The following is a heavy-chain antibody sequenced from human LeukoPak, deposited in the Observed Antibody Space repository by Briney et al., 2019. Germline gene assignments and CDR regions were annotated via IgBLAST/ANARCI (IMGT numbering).Heavy chain of an antibody. CDR2: ISGSGGST. CDR1: GFTFSSYA. V-gene: IGHV3-23*01. D-gene: IGHD1-1*01. J-gene: IGHJ4*02. Sequence: GGSLRLSCAASGFTFSSYAMSWVRQAPGKGLEWVSAISGSGGSTYYAASVKGRFTISRDNSENTLYLQMNSLRAEDTAVYYCAKDLGLERPKYYFDYWGQGTLVTVSS. CDR3: AKDLGLERPKYYFDY.